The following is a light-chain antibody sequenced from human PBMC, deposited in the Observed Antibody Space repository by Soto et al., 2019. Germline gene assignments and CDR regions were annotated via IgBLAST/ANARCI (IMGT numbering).Light chain of an antibody. CDR3: QQYDSTPPWT. J-gene: IGKJ1*01. CDR2: GTS. V-gene: IGKV3-20*01. Sequence: EVVLTQSPGIMYLSPGERATLSCRASQTVGRSYLAWYQQKPGQAPRLLIFGTSTRATGIPDRFSGGGSGTEFTLTISRLDPEDCAVYYCQQYDSTPPWTLGQATRVEVK. CDR1: QTVGRSY.